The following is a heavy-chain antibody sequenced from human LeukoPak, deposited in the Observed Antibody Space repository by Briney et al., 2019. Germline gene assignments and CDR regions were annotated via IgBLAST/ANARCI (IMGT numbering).Heavy chain of an antibody. CDR1: GFTFNNYA. V-gene: IGHV3-64*01. Sequence: GGSLRLSCAASGFTFNNYAMHWVRQAPGKGLEYVSAIDSDGGSTYYANSVKGRFTISRDNSKNTLYLQMGSLRAEDVAVYYCARSLNGRFDYWGQGILVTVSS. CDR2: IDSDGGST. D-gene: IGHD2-8*01. J-gene: IGHJ4*02. CDR3: ARSLNGRFDY.